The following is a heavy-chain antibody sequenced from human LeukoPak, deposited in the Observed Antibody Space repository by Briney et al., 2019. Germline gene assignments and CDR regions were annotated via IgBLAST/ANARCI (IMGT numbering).Heavy chain of an antibody. CDR1: GFTFSSYA. V-gene: IGHV3-23*01. CDR2: IIGSGGST. J-gene: IGHJ4*02. Sequence: GGSLRLSCVVSGFTFSSYAMSWVRQAPGKGLEWVSVIIGSGGSTYYADSAKGRFTISRDNSKNTLYLQMNSLRAEDTAVYYCAKDKNWAFDYWGQGTLVTVSS. D-gene: IGHD7-27*01. CDR3: AKDKNWAFDY.